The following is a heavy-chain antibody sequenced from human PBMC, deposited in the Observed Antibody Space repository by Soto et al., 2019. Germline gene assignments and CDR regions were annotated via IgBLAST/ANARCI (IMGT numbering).Heavy chain of an antibody. CDR2: INPSGGST. Sequence: GASVKVSCKASGYTFTIYYMHRVRQAPGQGLEWMGIINPSGGSTSYAQMFQGRVTMTRDTSTSTVYMELSSLRSEDTAIYYCARSRDRFDYWGQGTLVTVSS. V-gene: IGHV1-46*01. CDR3: ARSRDRFDY. CDR1: GYTFTIYY. J-gene: IGHJ4*02.